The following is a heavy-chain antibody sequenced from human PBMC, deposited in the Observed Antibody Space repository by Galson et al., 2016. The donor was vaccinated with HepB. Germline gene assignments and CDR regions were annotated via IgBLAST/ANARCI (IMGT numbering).Heavy chain of an antibody. Sequence: SLRLPCAASGLTFDNSGMPWARQASGKGLAGVSLISGCGPSTYYADAVKGRFTISRDNSKNTVFLQMNSLRAEDTAVYYCARTVVPAAPLAGVRNLYYFGLDVWGQGTTVTISS. J-gene: IGHJ6*02. CDR1: GLTFDNSG. D-gene: IGHD2-2*01. V-gene: IGHV3-23*01. CDR2: ISGCGPST. CDR3: ARTVVPAAPLAGVRNLYYFGLDV.